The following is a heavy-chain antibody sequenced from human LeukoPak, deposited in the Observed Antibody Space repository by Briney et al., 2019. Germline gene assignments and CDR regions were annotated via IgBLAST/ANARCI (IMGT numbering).Heavy chain of an antibody. D-gene: IGHD2-15*01. V-gene: IGHV1-69*13. Sequence: GASVKVSCKASGGTFSSYAISWVRQAPGQGLEWMGRIIPIFGTANYAQKFQGRVTITADESTSTAYMELSSLRSEDTAVYYCARAGRDGYCSGGSCYTFDYWGQGTLVTVSS. CDR1: GGTFSSYA. J-gene: IGHJ4*02. CDR2: IIPIFGTA. CDR3: ARAGRDGYCSGGSCYTFDY.